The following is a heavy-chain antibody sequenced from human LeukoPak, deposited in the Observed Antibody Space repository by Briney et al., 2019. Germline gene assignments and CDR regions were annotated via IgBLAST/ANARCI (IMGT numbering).Heavy chain of an antibody. V-gene: IGHV4-61*02. J-gene: IGHJ4*02. CDR2: IYPSGST. D-gene: IGHD5-24*01. CDR1: GGSISSGSYY. CDR3: ERASGRYGYMIDY. Sequence: SQTLSLTCTVSGGSISSGSYYWSWIRQPAAKGLEWIGRIYPSGSTNYNPSLRSRVTISIDTSTNHFSLKLSSVAAADAAVYYCERASGRYGYMIDYWGQGTLVTVSS.